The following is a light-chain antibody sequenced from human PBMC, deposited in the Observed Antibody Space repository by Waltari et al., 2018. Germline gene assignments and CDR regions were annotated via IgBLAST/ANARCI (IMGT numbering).Light chain of an antibody. CDR1: QSVSTS. J-gene: IGKJ4*01. CDR3: QQYNNWPPFT. CDR2: DAS. Sequence: EVLMTQSPAALSVSPGKRVTLPCRASQSVSTSLAWYQQRPGQAPRLLLYDASTRATGIPARFSGSGSDTEFTLTISGVQSEDFAVYYCQQYNNWPPFTFGGGTKVEI. V-gene: IGKV3-15*01.